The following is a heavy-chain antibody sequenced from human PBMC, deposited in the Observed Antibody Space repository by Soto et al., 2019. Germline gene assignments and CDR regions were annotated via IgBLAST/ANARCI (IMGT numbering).Heavy chain of an antibody. D-gene: IGHD4-17*01. CDR2: ISDDSAST. CDR3: AKAHSHSYGGNSYFDY. CDR1: AFTFRSYS. V-gene: IGHV3-23*01. J-gene: IGHJ4*02. Sequence: EVHLLESGGGLVQPGGSLRLSCAASAFTFRSYSMAWVRQAPGKGLEWVSTISDDSASTYYADSVKGRFIISRDKSKNTLFLQMNSLRADDTAVYYCAKAHSHSYGGNSYFDYWGQGTLVTVSS.